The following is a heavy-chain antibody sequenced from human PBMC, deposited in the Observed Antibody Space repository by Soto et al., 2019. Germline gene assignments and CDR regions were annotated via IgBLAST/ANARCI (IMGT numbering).Heavy chain of an antibody. Sequence: GSLRRSCLASGCTRSDYTMTWVRHVPGRGLEWVSSLNGAGGSTYYADSVRGRFTISRDNSQNTLFLQMNRLTVDDTAIYYCAAPRDEYGSGISWFTYGMDVWGPGTTVTVSS. J-gene: IGHJ6*02. CDR2: LNGAGGST. V-gene: IGHV3-23*01. CDR1: GCTRSDYT. D-gene: IGHD3-10*01. CDR3: AAPRDEYGSGISWFTYGMDV.